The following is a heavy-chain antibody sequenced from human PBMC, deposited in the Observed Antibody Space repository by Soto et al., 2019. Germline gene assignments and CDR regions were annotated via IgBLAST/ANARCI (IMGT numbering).Heavy chain of an antibody. D-gene: IGHD5-12*01. Sequence: QVQLVESGGGVVQPGRSLRLSCAASGFTFSSYAMHWVRQAPGKGLEWVAVISYDGSNKYYADSVKGRFTISRDNSKNTLYLKMNSLRAEDTAVYYCARDLGMATIIGGRWGQGTLVTVSS. J-gene: IGHJ4*02. CDR2: ISYDGSNK. CDR3: ARDLGMATIIGGR. CDR1: GFTFSSYA. V-gene: IGHV3-30-3*01.